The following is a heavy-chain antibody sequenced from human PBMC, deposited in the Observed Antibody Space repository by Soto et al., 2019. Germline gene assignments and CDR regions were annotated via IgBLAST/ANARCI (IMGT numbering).Heavy chain of an antibody. D-gene: IGHD2-2*01. CDR1: GYTFTSYG. J-gene: IGHJ5*02. CDR2: ISAYNGNT. CDR3: ARVMRIVVVPAAKRGHWFDP. Sequence: ASVKVSCKASGYTFTSYGISWVRQAPRQGLEWMGWISAYNGNTNYAQKLQGRVTMTTDTSTSTAYMELRSLRSDDTAVYYCARVMRIVVVPAAKRGHWFDPWGQGTLVTVSS. V-gene: IGHV1-18*04.